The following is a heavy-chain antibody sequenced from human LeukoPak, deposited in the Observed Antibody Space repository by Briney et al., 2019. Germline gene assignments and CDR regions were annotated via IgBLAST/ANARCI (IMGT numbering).Heavy chain of an antibody. CDR2: ISHSGST. CDR3: ARDRRITMVRGVIKWFDP. V-gene: IGHV4-34*01. CDR1: GGSFSGYY. D-gene: IGHD3-10*01. J-gene: IGHJ5*02. Sequence: SETLPLTCAVYGGSFSGYYWSWIRQPPGKGLEWIGEISHSGSTNYNPSLKSRVTISVDTSKNQFSLKLSSVTAADTAVYYCARDRRITMVRGVIKWFDPWGQGTLVTVSS.